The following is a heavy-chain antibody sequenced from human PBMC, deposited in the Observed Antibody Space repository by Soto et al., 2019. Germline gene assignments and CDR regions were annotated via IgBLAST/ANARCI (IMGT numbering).Heavy chain of an antibody. CDR3: VKGPYCSGGSCYSYYYYGMDV. Sequence: GGSLRLSCSASGFTFSSYAMHWVRQAPGKGLEYVSAISSNGGSTYYADSVKGRFTISRDNSKNTLYLQMSSLRAEDTAVYYCVKGPYCSGGSCYSYYYYGMDVWGQGTTVTVSS. V-gene: IGHV3-64D*06. CDR1: GFTFSSYA. CDR2: ISSNGGST. D-gene: IGHD2-15*01. J-gene: IGHJ6*02.